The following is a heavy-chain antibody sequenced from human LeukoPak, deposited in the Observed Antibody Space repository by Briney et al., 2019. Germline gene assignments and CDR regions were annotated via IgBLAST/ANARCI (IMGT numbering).Heavy chain of an antibody. CDR3: TRDPRIGRWFDP. CDR1: GFTVNNAW. J-gene: IGHJ5*02. Sequence: GGSLRLSCAASGFTVNNAWMNWVRQAPGKGLEWVGRIKSKNDGETTDYAAPVKGRFTISRDDSRNTLHMQMNSLKTEDTAVYYCTRDPRIGRWFDPWGQGTLVTVSS. CDR2: IKSKNDGETT. V-gene: IGHV3-15*01.